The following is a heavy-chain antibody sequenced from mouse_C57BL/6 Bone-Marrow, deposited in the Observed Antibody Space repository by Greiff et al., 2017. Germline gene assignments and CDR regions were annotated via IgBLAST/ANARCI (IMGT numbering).Heavy chain of an antibody. J-gene: IGHJ2*01. CDR1: GYTFTSYG. D-gene: IGHD1-1*01. Sequence: VQLQQSGAELVRPGASVKLSCKASGYTFTSYGISWVKQRPGQGLEWIGEIYPRSGNTYYNEKFKGKATLTADKSSSTAYMELRSLTSEDSAVYFCARRRGGSSSFDYWGQGPTLTVSS. CDR2: IYPRSGNT. V-gene: IGHV1-81*01. CDR3: ARRRGGSSSFDY.